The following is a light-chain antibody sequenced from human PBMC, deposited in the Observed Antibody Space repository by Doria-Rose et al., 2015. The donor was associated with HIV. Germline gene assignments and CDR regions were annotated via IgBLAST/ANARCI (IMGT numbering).Light chain of an antibody. Sequence: RASQGISDSLAWYQQKPGKAPKLLLYAASRLDSGVPSRFSGSGSGTVYTLTTSRLQPEDFATYYCQRYYNTPATFGGGTKVDIK. J-gene: IGKJ4*01. CDR1: QGISDS. V-gene: IGKV1-NL1*01. CDR2: AAS. CDR3: QRYYNTPAT.